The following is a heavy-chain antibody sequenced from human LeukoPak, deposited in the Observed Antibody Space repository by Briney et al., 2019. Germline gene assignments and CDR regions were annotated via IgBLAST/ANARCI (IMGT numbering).Heavy chain of an antibody. Sequence: SETLSLTCTVSGYSISSGYYWGWIRQPPGKGLEWIGSIYHSGSTYYNPSLKSRVTISVDTSKNQFSLKLSSVTAADTAVYYCARVSCSSTSCYRYYFDYWGQGTLVTVSS. CDR3: ARVSCSSTSCYRYYFDY. V-gene: IGHV4-38-2*02. CDR1: GYSISSGYY. J-gene: IGHJ4*02. CDR2: IYHSGST. D-gene: IGHD2-2*01.